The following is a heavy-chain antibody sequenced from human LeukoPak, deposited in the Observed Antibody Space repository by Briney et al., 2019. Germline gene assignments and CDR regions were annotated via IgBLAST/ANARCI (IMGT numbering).Heavy chain of an antibody. CDR1: GLTVSSNY. D-gene: IGHD5-12*01. J-gene: IGHJ4*02. Sequence: GGSLRLSCAASGLTVSSNYMSWVRQAPGKGLEWVSVIYSSGITYYADSVKGRFTISRDNSKNTLYLQMSSLRAEDTAVYYCARDRGDGYNTWGQGTLVTVSS. CDR2: IYSSGIT. V-gene: IGHV3-66*01. CDR3: ARDRGDGYNT.